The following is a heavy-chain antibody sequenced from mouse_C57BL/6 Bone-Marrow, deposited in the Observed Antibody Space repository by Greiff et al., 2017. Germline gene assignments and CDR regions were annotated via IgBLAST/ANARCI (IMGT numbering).Heavy chain of an antibody. CDR2: ISGGGGNT. CDR3: ARRGGYGSSPWFAY. D-gene: IGHD1-1*01. CDR1: GFTFSSYT. V-gene: IGHV5-9*01. J-gene: IGHJ3*01. Sequence: EVHLVESGGGLVKPGGSLKLSCAASGFTFSSYTMSWVRQTPEKRLEWVATISGGGGNTYYPDSVKGRFTISIDNAKNTLYLQMSSLRSEDTALYYCARRGGYGSSPWFAYWGQGTLVTVSA.